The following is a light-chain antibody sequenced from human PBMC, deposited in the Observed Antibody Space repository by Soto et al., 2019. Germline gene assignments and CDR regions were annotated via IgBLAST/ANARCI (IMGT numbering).Light chain of an antibody. V-gene: IGKV3-15*01. Sequence: EMVRTQSPATLSVSPGERATLSCRASQRVSSDLAWYQQKPGQAPRLLIYGASTRATNIPARFSGSGSGTDFSLTISRLDPEDFAVYYCQQYSSSPLTFGQGTRLEIK. CDR3: QQYSSSPLT. J-gene: IGKJ5*01. CDR1: QRVSSD. CDR2: GAS.